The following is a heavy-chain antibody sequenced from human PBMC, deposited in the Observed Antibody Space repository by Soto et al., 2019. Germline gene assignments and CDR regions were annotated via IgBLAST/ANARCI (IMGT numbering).Heavy chain of an antibody. V-gene: IGHV3-23*01. CDR3: AKEGYCSGGSCYSPYYYYGMDV. CDR2: ISGSGGST. Sequence: GGSLRLSCAASGFTFSSYAMSWVRQAPGKGLEWVSAISGSGGSTYYADSVKGRFTISRDNSKNTLYLQMNSLRAEDTAVYYCAKEGYCSGGSCYSPYYYYGMDVWGQGTKVTVYS. J-gene: IGHJ6*02. CDR1: GFTFSSYA. D-gene: IGHD2-15*01.